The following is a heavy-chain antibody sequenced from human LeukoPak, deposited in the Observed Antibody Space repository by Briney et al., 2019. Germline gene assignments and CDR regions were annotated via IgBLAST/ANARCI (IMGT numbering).Heavy chain of an antibody. CDR3: AKDQQWLVRGYFQH. CDR2: ISGSGGST. J-gene: IGHJ1*01. CDR1: GFTFSSYA. D-gene: IGHD6-19*01. V-gene: IGHV3-23*01. Sequence: PGGSLRLSCAASGFTFSSYAMSWVRQAPGKGLEWVSAISGSGGSTYYADSVKGRFTISRDNSKNTLYLQMNNLRAEDTAVYYCAKDQQWLVRGYFQHWGQGTLVTVSS.